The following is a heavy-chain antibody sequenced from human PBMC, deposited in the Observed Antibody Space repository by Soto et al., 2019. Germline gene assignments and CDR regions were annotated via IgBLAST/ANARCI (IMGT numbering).Heavy chain of an antibody. CDR3: ARERRFYDSSCYYPPYYYYYGMDV. J-gene: IGHJ6*02. V-gene: IGHV1-69*12. CDR1: GGTFSSYA. CDR2: IIPIFGTA. Sequence: QVQLVQSGAEVKKPGSSVKVSCKASGGTFSSYAISWVRQAPGQGLEWMGGIIPIFGTANYAQKFQGRVTITADESTSTAYMELSSLRSEDTAVYYCARERRFYDSSCYYPPYYYYYGMDVWGQGTTVTVSS. D-gene: IGHD3-22*01.